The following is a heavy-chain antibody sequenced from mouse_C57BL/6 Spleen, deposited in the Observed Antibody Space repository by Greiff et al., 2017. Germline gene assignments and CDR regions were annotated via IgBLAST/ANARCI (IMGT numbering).Heavy chain of an antibody. V-gene: IGHV5-6*01. Sequence: EVKLQESGGDLVKPGGSLKLSCAASGFTFSSYGMSWVRQTPDKRLEWVATISSGGSYTYYPDSVKGRFTISRDNAKNTLYLQMSSLKSEDTAMYYCARQGGGYFDYWGQGTTLTVSS. CDR2: ISSGGSYT. J-gene: IGHJ2*01. CDR3: ARQGGGYFDY. CDR1: GFTFSSYG.